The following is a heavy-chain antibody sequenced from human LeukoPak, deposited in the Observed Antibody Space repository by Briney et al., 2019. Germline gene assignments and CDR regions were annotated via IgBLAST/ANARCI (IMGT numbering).Heavy chain of an antibody. V-gene: IGHV3-21*01. CDR1: GFTFSSYS. J-gene: IGHJ4*02. CDR3: ASPIYSGSYSY. CDR2: ISSSSSYI. Sequence: GGSLRLSCAASGFTFSSYSMNWVRQAPGKGLEWVSSISSSSSYIYYADSVKGRLTISRDNAKNSLYLQMNSLRAEDTAVYYCASPIYSGSYSYWGQGTLVTVSS. D-gene: IGHD1-26*01.